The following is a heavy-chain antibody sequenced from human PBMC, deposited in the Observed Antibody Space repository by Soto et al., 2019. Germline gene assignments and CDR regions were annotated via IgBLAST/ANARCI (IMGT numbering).Heavy chain of an antibody. CDR2: IIPILNIV. J-gene: IGHJ6*02. V-gene: IGHV1-69*01. Sequence: VQLEQSETEVKKPGSSVKLSCKTSGDSFNAYAISWVRQAPGQGLEWMGGIIPILNIVRYAQKFQGRVTIRATDAACTVKLEVTMLGSEDTAMFFGVTANEGTPGGRLDVWGLGTTVSVSS. CDR3: VTANEGTPGGRLDV. CDR1: GDSFNAYA. D-gene: IGHD1-1*01.